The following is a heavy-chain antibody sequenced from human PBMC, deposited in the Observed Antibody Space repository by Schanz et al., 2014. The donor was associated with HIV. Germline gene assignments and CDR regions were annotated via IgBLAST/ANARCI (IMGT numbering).Heavy chain of an antibody. CDR1: GFTNAW. V-gene: IGHV3-21*04. J-gene: IGHJ4*02. CDR3: AKDRAPFGYTSPDPFDY. Sequence: VQLVESGGGLVQPGGSLRLSCAASGFTNAWMNWVRQAPGKGLEWVSSISSSSSYIYYTDSVKGRFTISRDNSKNTLFLQMNSLRAEDTAVYYCAKDRAPFGYTSPDPFDYWGQGTLVTVSS. CDR2: ISSSSSYI. D-gene: IGHD6-19*01.